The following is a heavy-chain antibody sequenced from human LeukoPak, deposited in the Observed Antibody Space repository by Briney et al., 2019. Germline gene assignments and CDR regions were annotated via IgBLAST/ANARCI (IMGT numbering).Heavy chain of an antibody. Sequence: SETLSLTCAVYGGSFSGYYWSWIRQPPGKGLEWIGEINHSGSTNYNPSLKSRVTISVDTSKTQFSLKLSSVTAEDTAVYYCARDSTGDWYFDYWGQGTLVTVSS. V-gene: IGHV4-34*01. D-gene: IGHD7-27*01. CDR1: GGSFSGYY. J-gene: IGHJ4*02. CDR2: INHSGST. CDR3: ARDSTGDWYFDY.